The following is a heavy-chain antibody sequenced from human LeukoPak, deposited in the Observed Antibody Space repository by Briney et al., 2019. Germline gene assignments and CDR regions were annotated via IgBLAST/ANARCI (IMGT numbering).Heavy chain of an antibody. V-gene: IGHV3-11*01. D-gene: IGHD2-15*01. J-gene: IGHJ4*02. CDR2: ISSSGSPI. CDR3: AKPGAVVVVVAKFFDY. Sequence: GGSLRLSCAASGFVFSDYYMSWIRQAAGKGLEWVSYISSSGSPIYYADSVKGRFTISRDNSKNTLYLQMNSLRAEDTAVYYCAKPGAVVVVVAKFFDYWGQGTLVTVSS. CDR1: GFVFSDYY.